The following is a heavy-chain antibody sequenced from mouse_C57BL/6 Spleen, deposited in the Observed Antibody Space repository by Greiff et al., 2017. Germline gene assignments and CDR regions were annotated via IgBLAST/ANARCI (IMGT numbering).Heavy chain of an antibody. J-gene: IGHJ3*01. D-gene: IGHD4-1*01. CDR1: GYAFSSPW. CDR2: IYPGDGDT. V-gene: IGHV1-82*01. Sequence: QVQLQQSGPELVKPGASVKISCKASGYAFSSPWMNWVKQRPGKGLEWIGRIYPGDGDTNYNGKFKGKATLTADKSSSTAYMQLSSLTSEDSAVYFCARGSTTGTGFAYWGQGTLVTVSA. CDR3: ARGSTTGTGFAY.